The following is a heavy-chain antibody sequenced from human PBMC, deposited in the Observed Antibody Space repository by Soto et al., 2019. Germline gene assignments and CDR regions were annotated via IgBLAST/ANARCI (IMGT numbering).Heavy chain of an antibody. Sequence: PGGSLRLSCAASGFTFSSYWMHWVRQAPGKGLVWVSRINSDGSSTSYADSVKGRFTISRDNAKNTLYLQMNSLRAEDTAVYYCARVLGASYCGGDCYLDYWGQGTLVTVSS. CDR1: GFTFSSYW. D-gene: IGHD2-21*01. J-gene: IGHJ4*02. CDR2: INSDGSST. CDR3: ARVLGASYCGGDCYLDY. V-gene: IGHV3-74*01.